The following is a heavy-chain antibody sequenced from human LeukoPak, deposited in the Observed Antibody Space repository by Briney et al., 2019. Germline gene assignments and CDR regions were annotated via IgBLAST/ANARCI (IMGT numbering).Heavy chain of an antibody. J-gene: IGHJ4*02. Sequence: GGSLRLSCAASGFTFSSYAMSWVRQAPGKGLEGVSGVGVDGTRYYVDSVKGRFTVTRDTAKNTLYLQMSSLRAEHTDIYYCAKTQGYYDYWGQGTLVTVSS. V-gene: IGHV3-23*01. CDR2: VGVDGTR. CDR3: AKTQGYYDY. D-gene: IGHD3-22*01. CDR1: GFTFSSYA.